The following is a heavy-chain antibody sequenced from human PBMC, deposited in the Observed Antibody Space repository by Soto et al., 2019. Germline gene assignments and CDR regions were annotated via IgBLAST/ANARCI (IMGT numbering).Heavy chain of an antibody. V-gene: IGHV1-18*01. CDR1: GYTFTSYG. CDR2: ISAYNGNA. D-gene: IGHD2-15*01. CDR3: ASGEDCSGGSCYTRGYYYYGMDV. Sequence: ASVKVSCKASGYTFTSYGISWVRQAPGQGLEWMGWISAYNGNANYAQKLQGRVTMTTDTSTSTAYMELRSLRSDDTAVYYCASGEDCSGGSCYTRGYYYYGMDVWGQGTTVTVSS. J-gene: IGHJ6*02.